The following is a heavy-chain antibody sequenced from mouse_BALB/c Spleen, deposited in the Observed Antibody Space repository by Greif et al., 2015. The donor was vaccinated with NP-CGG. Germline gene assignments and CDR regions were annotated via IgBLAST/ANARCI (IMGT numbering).Heavy chain of an antibody. J-gene: IGHJ2*01. CDR1: GYTFTSYW. D-gene: IGHD2-3*01. CDR2: INPSTGYT. V-gene: IGHV1-7*01. CDR3: AIYDGYYFDY. Sequence: VQLQQSGAELAKPGTSVEMSCKASGYTFTSYWMHWVKQRPGQGLEWIGYINPSTGYTEYNQKFKDKATLTADKSSSTAYMQLSSLTSEDSAVYYCAIYDGYYFDYWGQGTTLTVSS.